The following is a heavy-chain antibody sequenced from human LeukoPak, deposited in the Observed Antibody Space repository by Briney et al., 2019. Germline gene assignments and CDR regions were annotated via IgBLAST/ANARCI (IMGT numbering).Heavy chain of an antibody. CDR3: AKDGDTVSGTYYFDMDV. J-gene: IGHJ6*03. Sequence: PGGSLRLSCAASGFTFSTYGMHWVRQAPGKGQEWVAFIRYDAINKYYADSVKGRFTISRDNSRNTLYLQMNSLRAEDTALYYCAKDGDTVSGTYYFDMDVWGKGTTVTISS. D-gene: IGHD1-26*01. CDR1: GFTFSTYG. CDR2: IRYDAINK. V-gene: IGHV3-30*02.